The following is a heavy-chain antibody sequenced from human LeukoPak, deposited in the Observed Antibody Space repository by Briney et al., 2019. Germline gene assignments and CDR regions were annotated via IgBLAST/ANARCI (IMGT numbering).Heavy chain of an antibody. J-gene: IGHJ6*03. D-gene: IGHD4-17*01. CDR3: ARSPDYGDYVGHYYYYVDV. Sequence: SVKVSCKASGGTFSSYAISWVRQATGQGLEWMGGIIPIFGTANYAQKFQGRVTITADKSTSTAYMELSSLRSEDTAVYYCARSPDYGDYVGHYYYYVDVWGKGTTVTVSS. CDR2: IIPIFGTA. V-gene: IGHV1-69*06. CDR1: GGTFSSYA.